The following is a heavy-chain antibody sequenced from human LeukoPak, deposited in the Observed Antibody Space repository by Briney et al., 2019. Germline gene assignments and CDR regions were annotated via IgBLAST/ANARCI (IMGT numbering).Heavy chain of an antibody. J-gene: IGHJ6*03. CDR1: GGTFSSYA. Sequence: SVRVSCKASGGTFSSYAISWVRRAPGQGLEWMGGIIPTFGTANYAQKFQGRVTITADKSTSTAYMELSSLRSEDTAVCYCASTYCSSTSCYVDYYYYMDVWGKGTTVTVSS. CDR3: ASTYCSSTSCYVDYYYYMDV. CDR2: IIPTFGTA. D-gene: IGHD2-2*01. V-gene: IGHV1-69*06.